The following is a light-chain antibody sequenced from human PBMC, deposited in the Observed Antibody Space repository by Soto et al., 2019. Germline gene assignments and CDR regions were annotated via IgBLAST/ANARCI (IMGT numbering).Light chain of an antibody. J-gene: IGLJ2*01. V-gene: IGLV2-8*01. CDR3: NSYGGNTNVV. CDR2: EVS. CDR1: SSDVGGYDF. Sequence: QSALTQPPSASGSTGQSVTISCTGTSSDVGGYDFVSWYQQHPGKAPKILIYEVSKRASGVPDRFSGSKSGNTASLTVSGLQPDDEADYYCNSYGGNTNVVFGGGTQRTVL.